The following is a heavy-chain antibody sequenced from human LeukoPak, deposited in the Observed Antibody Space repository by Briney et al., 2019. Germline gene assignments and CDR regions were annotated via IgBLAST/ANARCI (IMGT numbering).Heavy chain of an antibody. V-gene: IGHV1-18*01. D-gene: IGHD3-3*01. Sequence: ASVRVSCKASGYTFTSYGISWVRQAPGQGLEWMGWTSAYNGNTNYAQKLQGRVTMTTDTSTSTASMELRSLRSEDRAVCYGAGTPGGEMQGAPHDYDFWSGSDYWGQGTLVTVSS. J-gene: IGHJ4*02. CDR1: GYTFTSYG. CDR3: AGTPGGEMQGAPHDYDFWSGSDY. CDR2: TSAYNGNT.